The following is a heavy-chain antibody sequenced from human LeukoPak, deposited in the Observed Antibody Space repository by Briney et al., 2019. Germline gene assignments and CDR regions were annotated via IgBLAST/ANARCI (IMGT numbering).Heavy chain of an antibody. J-gene: IGHJ4*02. D-gene: IGHD4-17*01. V-gene: IGHV4-4*02. CDR2: IFRSGST. Sequence: PSGTLSLTCAVSGGSISSGYWWSWVRQTPGKELEWIGEIFRSGSTSYSATLRSRVAMSVDTSKNQFSLKLTSVTAADTAVYYCTRNGAYALDHWGQGMLVTVSS. CDR3: TRNGAYALDH. CDR1: GGSISSGYW.